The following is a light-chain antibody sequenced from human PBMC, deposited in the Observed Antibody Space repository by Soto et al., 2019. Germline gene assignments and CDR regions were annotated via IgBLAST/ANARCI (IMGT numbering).Light chain of an antibody. V-gene: IGLV2-8*01. J-gene: IGLJ1*01. Sequence: QSALTQPPSASGSVGQSVTISCTGTSSDVGAYNYVSWYQQHPGKAPKLMIYEVSKRPSGVPDRFSGSKSGYTASLTVSGLQDEDEADYYCSSHAGNNNYVFGTGTKVTVL. CDR2: EVS. CDR1: SSDVGAYNY. CDR3: SSHAGNNNYV.